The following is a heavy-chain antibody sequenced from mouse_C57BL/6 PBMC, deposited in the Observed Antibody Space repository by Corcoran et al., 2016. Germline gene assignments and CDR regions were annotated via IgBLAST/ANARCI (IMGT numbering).Heavy chain of an antibody. Sequence: QIQLVQSGPELKKPGETVKISCKASGYTFTTYGMSWVKQAPGKGLKWMGWINTYSGVPTYADDFKGRFVFSLETSASTAYLQINNLKNEDTATYFCARSRYDYDGFAYWGQGTLVTVSA. J-gene: IGHJ3*01. CDR3: ARSRYDYDGFAY. D-gene: IGHD2-4*01. CDR2: INTYSGVP. CDR1: GYTFTTYG. V-gene: IGHV9-3*01.